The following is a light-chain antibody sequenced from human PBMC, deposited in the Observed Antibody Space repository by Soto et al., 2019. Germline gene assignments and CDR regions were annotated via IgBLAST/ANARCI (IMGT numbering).Light chain of an antibody. CDR1: KLGDKF. Sequence: SYELTQPPSVAVSPGQTASITCSGDKLGDKFVCWYQQKSGQSPVLVIYQDTKRPSGIPERFSGSNSGNTATLTISGTRALDEADYYCQAWDNSHVVFGGGTKLTVL. CDR3: QAWDNSHVV. J-gene: IGLJ2*01. CDR2: QDT. V-gene: IGLV3-1*01.